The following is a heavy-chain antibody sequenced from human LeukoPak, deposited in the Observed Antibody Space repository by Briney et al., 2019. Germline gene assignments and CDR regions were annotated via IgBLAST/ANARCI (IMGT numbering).Heavy chain of an antibody. D-gene: IGHD2-2*01. CDR1: GFTFSSYA. J-gene: IGHJ4*02. CDR2: TSSTGVST. Sequence: GGSLRLSCAASGFTFSSYAMNWVRQAPGKGLECLSGTSSTGVSTFYADSVKGRFTVSRDNSKNTLSLQMNSLRAEDTAVYYCAKDPGVVPAHYFDYWGQGALVTVSS. CDR3: AKDPGVVPAHYFDY. V-gene: IGHV3-23*01.